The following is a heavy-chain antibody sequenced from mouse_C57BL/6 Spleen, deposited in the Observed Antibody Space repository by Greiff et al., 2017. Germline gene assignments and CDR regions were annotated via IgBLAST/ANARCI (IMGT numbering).Heavy chain of an antibody. Sequence: VQLQRSGAELVRPGASVTLSCKASGYTFTDYELHWVKQTPVLGLEWIGAIDPETGGTAYNQKFKGKAILTADRSSSTAYMELRSLTSEDSAVYYCTRVIYYGSSRYFGYRGHSATLTVSS. CDR3: TRVIYYGSSRYFGY. J-gene: IGHJ2*01. CDR2: IDPETGGT. V-gene: IGHV1-15*01. CDR1: GYTFTDYE. D-gene: IGHD1-1*01.